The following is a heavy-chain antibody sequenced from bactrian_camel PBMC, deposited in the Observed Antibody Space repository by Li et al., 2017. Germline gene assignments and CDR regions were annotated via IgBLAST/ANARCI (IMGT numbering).Heavy chain of an antibody. D-gene: IGHD2*01. V-gene: IGHV3S53*01. CDR3: VADSNCDKPEWEYDY. CDR1: GFTANKCG. J-gene: IGHJ4*01. Sequence: QLVESGGGSVQAGGSLRLSCTAHGFTANKCGMDWYRQAAGKQRQWVSHVLPDGSATFPDPVKGRFNITVDKAADTVYLQMNNLKPEDTAMYYCVADSNCDKPEWEYDYRGQGTQVTVS. CDR2: VLPDGSA.